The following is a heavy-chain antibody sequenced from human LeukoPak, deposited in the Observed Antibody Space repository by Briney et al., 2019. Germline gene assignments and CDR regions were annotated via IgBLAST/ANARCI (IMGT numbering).Heavy chain of an antibody. D-gene: IGHD2-15*01. CDR1: GFTFSSYW. Sequence: PGGSLRLCCAASGFTFSSYWTSWVRQAPGKGLEWVANIKQDGSEKYYVDSVKGRFTISRDNAKNSLYLQMNSLRAEDTAVYYCARDRIVVVVAAKGSDAFDIWGQGTMVTVSS. CDR2: IKQDGSEK. CDR3: ARDRIVVVVAAKGSDAFDI. V-gene: IGHV3-7*01. J-gene: IGHJ3*02.